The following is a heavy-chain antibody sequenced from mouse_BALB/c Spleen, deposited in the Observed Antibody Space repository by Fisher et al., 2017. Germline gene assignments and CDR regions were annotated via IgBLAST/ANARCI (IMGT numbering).Heavy chain of an antibody. Sequence: GRFTISRDNAKNNLYLQMSSLKSEDTAMYYCARVGDGYYDAMDYWGQGTSVTVSS. D-gene: IGHD2-3*01. CDR3: ARVGDGYYDAMDY. V-gene: IGHV5-12-2*01. J-gene: IGHJ4*01.